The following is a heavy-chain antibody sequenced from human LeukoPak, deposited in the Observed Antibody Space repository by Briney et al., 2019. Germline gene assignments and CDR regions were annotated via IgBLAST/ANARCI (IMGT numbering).Heavy chain of an antibody. CDR1: GFTFSSYA. J-gene: IGHJ4*02. CDR2: ISGSGGST. V-gene: IGHV3-23*01. D-gene: IGHD6-6*01. CDR3: AREKGSSSSFDY. Sequence: GGSLRLSCAASGFTFSSYAMSWVRQAPGKGLEWVSAISGSGGSTYYADSVKGRFTISRDNAKNSLYLQMNSLRAEDTAVYYCAREKGSSSSFDYWGQGTLVTVSS.